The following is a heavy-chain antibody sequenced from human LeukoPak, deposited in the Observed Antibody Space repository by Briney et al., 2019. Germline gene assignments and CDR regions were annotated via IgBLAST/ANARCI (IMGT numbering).Heavy chain of an antibody. CDR3: ARRGSTVVTNFDY. J-gene: IGHJ4*02. D-gene: IGHD4-23*01. CDR1: VFTFSSYS. CDR2: ISSSSSYI. V-gene: IGHV3-21*01. Sequence: GGSLRLSCAASVFTFSSYSMNWVRQAPGKGLEWVSSISSSSSYIYYADSVKGRFTISRDNAKNSLYLQMNSLRAEDTAVYYCARRGSTVVTNFDYWGQGTLVTVSS.